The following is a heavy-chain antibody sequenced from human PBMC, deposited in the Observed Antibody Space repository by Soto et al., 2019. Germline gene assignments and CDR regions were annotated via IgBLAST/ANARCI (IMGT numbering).Heavy chain of an antibody. Sequence: PGESLKISCKGSGYSFTSYWIGWVRQMPGKGLEWMGIIYPGDSDTRYSPSFQGQVTISADKSISTAYLQWSSLKASDTAMYYCARSLLRFLEWPRVWFDPWGQGTLVTSPQ. V-gene: IGHV5-51*01. CDR2: IYPGDSDT. J-gene: IGHJ5*02. D-gene: IGHD3-3*01. CDR1: GYSFTSYW. CDR3: ARSLLRFLEWPRVWFDP.